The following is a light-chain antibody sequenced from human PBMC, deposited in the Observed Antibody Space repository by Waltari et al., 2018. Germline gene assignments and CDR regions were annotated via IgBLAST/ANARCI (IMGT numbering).Light chain of an antibody. CDR1: SSDIGAFHY. J-gene: IGLJ3*02. CDR2: DVT. CDR3: ASFISGSTSSVL. Sequence: QSALTPPASVSGSPGQAITIPCPGTSSDIGAFHYVSWYQQHPGKAPKVLIYDVTNRPSGVSYRFSGSKSGNTASLTISGLQAEDEAYYHCASFISGSTSSVLFGGGTKLTVL. V-gene: IGLV2-14*03.